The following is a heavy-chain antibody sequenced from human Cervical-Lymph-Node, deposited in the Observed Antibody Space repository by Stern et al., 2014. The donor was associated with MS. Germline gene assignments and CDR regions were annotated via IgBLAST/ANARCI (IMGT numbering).Heavy chain of an antibody. D-gene: IGHD6-25*01. CDR2: IDWDDDK. Sequence: QVTLKESGPALVKPTQTLTLTCTFSGFSLTTTGMCVSWIRQPPGKALEWLGIIDWDDDKYYNTSLKTRLAISSDTSKNQVVLTLTDVAPVGSATYYCARVLAAGAFYYFGMDVWGQGTTVTVSS. J-gene: IGHJ6*02. CDR3: ARVLAAGAFYYFGMDV. V-gene: IGHV2-70*01. CDR1: GFSLTTTGMC.